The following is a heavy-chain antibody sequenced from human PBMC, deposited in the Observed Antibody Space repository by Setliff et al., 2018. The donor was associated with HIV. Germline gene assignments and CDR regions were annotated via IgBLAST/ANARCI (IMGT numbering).Heavy chain of an antibody. J-gene: IGHJ4*02. CDR3: VRGGGEHYSLFSGYYTPWGDF. CDR2: IHSSGSA. Sequence: SETLSLTCTVSGDSINNYYWNWIRQPAGKGLEWIGRIHSSGSANYSPSLESRVTMSIDTSKSQFSLRFTSVTAADTATYYCVRGGGEHYSLFSGYYTPWGDFWGQGTLVTVSS. CDR1: GDSINNYY. V-gene: IGHV4-4*07. D-gene: IGHD3-3*01.